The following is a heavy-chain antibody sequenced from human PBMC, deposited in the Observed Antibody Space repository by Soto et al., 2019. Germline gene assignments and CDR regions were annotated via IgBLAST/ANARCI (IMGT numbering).Heavy chain of an antibody. V-gene: IGHV4-31*03. D-gene: IGHD6-13*01. CDR3: ARVSATGTRWFDP. CDR2: IYHNGRT. CDR1: GASMKSGAYY. J-gene: IGHJ5*02. Sequence: QVQLQESGPGLVKPSQTLSLTCTVSGASMKSGAYYWSWVRQPPGKGLEWIGYIYHNGRTYNNPSLMSRVTMSLDTSKNQFSLNLNSVTVADTAVYYCARVSATGTRWFDPWGLGTLVTVSS.